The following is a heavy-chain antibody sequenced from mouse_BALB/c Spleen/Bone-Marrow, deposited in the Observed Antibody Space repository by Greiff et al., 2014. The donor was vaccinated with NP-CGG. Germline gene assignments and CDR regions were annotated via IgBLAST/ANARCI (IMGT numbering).Heavy chain of an antibody. Sequence: DVHLVESSGGLVQPKGSLKLSCAASGFTFNTYAMNWVRQAPGKGLEWVARIRSKSNNYATYYADSVKDRFTISRDDSQSMLYLQMNNLKTEDTAMYHCVRHEVMITFAYWGQGTLVTVSA. CDR1: GFTFNTYA. J-gene: IGHJ3*01. V-gene: IGHV10-1*02. CDR2: IRSKSNNYAT. CDR3: VRHEVMITFAY. D-gene: IGHD2-4*01.